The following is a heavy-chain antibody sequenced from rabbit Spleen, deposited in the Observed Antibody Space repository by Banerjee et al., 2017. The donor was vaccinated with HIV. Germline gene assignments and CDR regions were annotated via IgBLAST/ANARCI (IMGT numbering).Heavy chain of an antibody. Sequence: QEQLEESGGDLVKPGASLTLTCTASGFSFSSSNWICWVRQAPGKGLEWIACIDAGSSGSTYYASWAKGRVTLSKTSSTTVTLLMTSLTAADTATYFCARYYDYGGAAYANLWGQGTLVTVS. CDR2: IDAGSSGST. J-gene: IGHJ3*01. CDR3: ARYYDYGGAAYANL. D-gene: IGHD6-1*01. CDR1: GFSFSSSNW. V-gene: IGHV1S45*01.